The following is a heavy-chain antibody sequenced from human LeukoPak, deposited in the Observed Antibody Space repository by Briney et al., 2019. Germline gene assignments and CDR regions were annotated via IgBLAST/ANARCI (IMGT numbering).Heavy chain of an antibody. Sequence: PSETLSLTCAVYGGSFSGYYWSWIRQPPGKGLEWIGEINHSGSTNYNPSLKSRVTISVDTSKNQFSLKLSSVTAADTAVYYCARVPRRRLVLYYYYMDVWGKGTTVTISS. CDR3: ARVPRRRLVLYYYYMDV. CDR1: GGSFSGYY. J-gene: IGHJ6*03. D-gene: IGHD6-19*01. V-gene: IGHV4-34*01. CDR2: INHSGST.